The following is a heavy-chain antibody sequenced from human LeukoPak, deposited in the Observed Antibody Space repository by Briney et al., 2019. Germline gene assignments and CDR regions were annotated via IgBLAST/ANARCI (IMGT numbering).Heavy chain of an antibody. D-gene: IGHD3-16*02. CDR2: IRYGGSNK. CDR1: GFTFSSYG. J-gene: IGHJ4*02. Sequence: GGSLRLSCAASGFTFSSYGMHWVRQAPGKGLEWVAFIRYGGSNKYYADSVKGRFTISRDNSKNTLHLQMNSLRAEDTAVYYCAKNYDYVWGSYRYLDYWGQGTLVTVSS. V-gene: IGHV3-30*02. CDR3: AKNYDYVWGSYRYLDY.